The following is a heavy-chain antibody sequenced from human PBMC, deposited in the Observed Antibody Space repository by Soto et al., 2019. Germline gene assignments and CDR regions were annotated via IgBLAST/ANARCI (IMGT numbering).Heavy chain of an antibody. Sequence: EMQLVESGGGLVQPGGSLRLSCAASGLTFSSHWMHWVRQASGKGLVWVSRIDSDGSRTNYADSVKGRFTISRDNAKNTVYLQMNSLRVEETAVYYCARGVRGAYGLDIWGQGTMVTFSS. D-gene: IGHD2-21*01. CDR1: GLTFSSHW. V-gene: IGHV3-74*01. CDR3: ARGVRGAYGLDI. CDR2: IDSDGSRT. J-gene: IGHJ3*02.